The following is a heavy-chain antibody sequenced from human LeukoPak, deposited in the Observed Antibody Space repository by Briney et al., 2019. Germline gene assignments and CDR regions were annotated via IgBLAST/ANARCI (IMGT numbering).Heavy chain of an antibody. CDR1: SGSIDGYY. D-gene: IGHD3-16*01. CDR2: ISYTGST. CDR3: IQGAGWLIDY. Sequence: PSETLSLTCTVSSGSIDGYYWGWIRQPPGKGLDWIGCISYTGSTTYNPSLWSRVTISVDTSKNQFSLKLSSVTAADTAVYYCIQGAGWLIDYWGQGILVSVSS. J-gene: IGHJ4*02. V-gene: IGHV4-59*01.